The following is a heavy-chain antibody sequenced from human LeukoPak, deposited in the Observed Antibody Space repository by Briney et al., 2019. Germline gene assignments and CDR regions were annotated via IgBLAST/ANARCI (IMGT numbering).Heavy chain of an antibody. D-gene: IGHD1-1*01. CDR1: GFTFSSYS. CDR3: ARGHSKNLRYSVDY. Sequence: SGGSLRLSCAASGFTFSSYSMNWVRQAPGKGLEWVSSISSSSSYIYYADSVKGRFTISRDNAKNSLYLQMNSLRAEDTAVYYCARGHSKNLRYSVDYWGQGTLVTVSS. CDR2: ISSSSSYI. V-gene: IGHV3-21*01. J-gene: IGHJ4*02.